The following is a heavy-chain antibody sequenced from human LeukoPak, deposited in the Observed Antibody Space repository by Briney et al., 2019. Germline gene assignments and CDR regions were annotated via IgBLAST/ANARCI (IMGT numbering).Heavy chain of an antibody. CDR1: GYTFTGYY. CDR2: INPNSGGT. CDR3: ARGLHPYGSGRTLDY. D-gene: IGHD3-10*01. J-gene: IGHJ4*02. V-gene: IGHV1-2*02. Sequence: ASVKVSCKASGYTFTGYYMHWVRQAPGQGLEWMGWINPNSGGTNYAQKFQGRVTMTRDTSISTAYMELSRLRSDDTAVYYCARGLHPYGSGRTLDYWGQGTLVTVSS.